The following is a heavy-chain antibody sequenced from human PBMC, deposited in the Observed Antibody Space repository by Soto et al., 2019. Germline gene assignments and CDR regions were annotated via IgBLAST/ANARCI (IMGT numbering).Heavy chain of an antibody. CDR1: GFTFGDYA. J-gene: IGHJ4*02. CDR3: TSPGEWGFTMIVVDFRN. V-gene: IGHV3-49*04. CDR2: IRSKAYGGTT. Sequence: PGGSLRLSCTASGFTFGDYAMSWVRQAPGKGLEWVGFIRSKAYGGTTEYAASVKGRFTISRDDSKSIAYLQMNSLKTEDTAVYYCTSPGEWGFTMIVVDFRNWGQGTLVTVSS. D-gene: IGHD3-22*01.